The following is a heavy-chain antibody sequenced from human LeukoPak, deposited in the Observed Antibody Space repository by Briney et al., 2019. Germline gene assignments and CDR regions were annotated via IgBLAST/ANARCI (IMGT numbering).Heavy chain of an antibody. D-gene: IGHD1/OR15-1a*01. CDR1: GFTFNNYW. Sequence: GGSLRLSCAASGFTFNNYWMSWVRQAPGKGLEWVANIKQDGSGLYYVESVRGRFTISRDNAKNSLYLRMTSLRAEDTAVYYCARDPGRTGFDYWGQGTLVTVSS. CDR2: IKQDGSGL. J-gene: IGHJ4*02. V-gene: IGHV3-7*03. CDR3: ARDPGRTGFDY.